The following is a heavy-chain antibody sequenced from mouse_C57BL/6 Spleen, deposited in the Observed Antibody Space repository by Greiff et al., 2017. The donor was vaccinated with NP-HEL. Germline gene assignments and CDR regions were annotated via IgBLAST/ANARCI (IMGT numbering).Heavy chain of an antibody. D-gene: IGHD2-4*01. CDR2: IYPRSGNT. J-gene: IGHJ3*01. CDR3: ARGGGDYPFAY. Sequence: VKVVESGAELARPGASVKLSCKASGYTFTSYGISWVKQRTGQGLEWIGEIYPRSGNTYYNEKFKGKATLTADKSSSTAYMELRSLTSEDSAVYFCARGGGDYPFAYWGQGTLVTVSA. V-gene: IGHV1-81*01. CDR1: GYTFTSYG.